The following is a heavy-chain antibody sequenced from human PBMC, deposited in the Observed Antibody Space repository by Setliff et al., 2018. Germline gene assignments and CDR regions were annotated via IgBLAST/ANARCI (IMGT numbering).Heavy chain of an antibody. CDR2: IFPADADT. CDR1: RDSFTNYW. J-gene: IGHJ4*02. CDR3: VRRASGWFPLDS. V-gene: IGHV5-51*01. Sequence: PGESLKISCKESRDSFTNYWIIWVRQVPGKGLEWMGMIFPADADTRYNPSFKGQVTMSLDRSITTAYLQWISLKPSDTAIYYCVRRASGWFPLDSWGQGTLVTVSS. D-gene: IGHD6-19*01.